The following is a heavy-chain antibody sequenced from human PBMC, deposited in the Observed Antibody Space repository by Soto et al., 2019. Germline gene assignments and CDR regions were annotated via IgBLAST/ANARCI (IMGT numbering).Heavy chain of an antibody. CDR2: ININSGGT. CDR3: ARDSSYDILTGYSRNAFAI. V-gene: IGHV1-2*02. J-gene: IGHJ3*02. CDR1: GYTFIGYY. Sequence: QVQVVQSGAEVKKPGASVKVSCKASGYTFIGYYMHWVRQAPGQGLEWMGWININSGGTKYAQRFQGRVTMTRDTSISTAYMELTRLTFDDTAVYFCARDSSYDILTGYSRNAFAIWGQGTMVTVSS. D-gene: IGHD3-9*01.